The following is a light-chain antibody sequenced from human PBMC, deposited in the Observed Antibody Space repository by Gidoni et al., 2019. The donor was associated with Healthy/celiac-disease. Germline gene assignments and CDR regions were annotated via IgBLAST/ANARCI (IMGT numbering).Light chain of an antibody. V-gene: IGKV3-15*01. J-gene: IGKJ2*01. CDR2: GAS. CDR1: QSVSSN. CDR3: QQYNNWPFYT. Sequence: EIAMTQSPATLSGSPGERATLSCRASQSVSSNLAWYQQKPGQSPRLLIYGASTRATGIPARFSGSGSGTEFTLTISSLQSEDFAVYYCQQYNNWPFYTFGQGTKLEIK.